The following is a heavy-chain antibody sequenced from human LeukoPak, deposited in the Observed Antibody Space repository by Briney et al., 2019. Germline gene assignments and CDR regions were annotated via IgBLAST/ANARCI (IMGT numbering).Heavy chain of an antibody. CDR1: GYTFTGYY. D-gene: IGHD3-22*01. CDR3: ARGRNYYDSSGYYFNNKGYYFDY. V-gene: IGHV1-2*02. Sequence: GASVKVSCKASGYTFTGYYMHWVRQAPGQGLEWMGWINPNSGGTNYAQKFQGRVTMTRDTSTSTAYMELSRLRSDDTAVYYCARGRNYYDSSGYYFNNKGYYFDYWGQGTLVTVSS. J-gene: IGHJ4*02. CDR2: INPNSGGT.